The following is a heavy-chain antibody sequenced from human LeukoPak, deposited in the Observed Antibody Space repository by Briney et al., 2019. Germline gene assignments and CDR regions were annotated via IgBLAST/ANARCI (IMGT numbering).Heavy chain of an antibody. CDR2: IYYSGST. CDR3: ASPGGGNENDAFDI. CDR1: GGSISSYY. J-gene: IGHJ3*02. D-gene: IGHD4-23*01. Sequence: SETLSLTCTVSGGSISSYYWSWIRQPPGKGLEWIGYIYYSGSTNYNPSLKSRVTISVDASKNQFSLKLSSVTAADTAVYYCASPGGGNENDAFDIWGQGTMVTVSS. V-gene: IGHV4-59*01.